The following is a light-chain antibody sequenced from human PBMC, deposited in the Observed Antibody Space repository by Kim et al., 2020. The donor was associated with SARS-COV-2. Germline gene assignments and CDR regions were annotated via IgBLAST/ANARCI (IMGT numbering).Light chain of an antibody. V-gene: IGKV1-33*01. CDR1: QDISKY. CDR3: PQYDNHPLA. J-gene: IGKJ4*01. CDR2: DAS. Sequence: DIQMTQSPSSLSASVGDRVTITCQASQDISKYLNWYQQKAGKAPKLLIYDASNLETGDPSRFSGSGSGTEFTFTISSLQPEDTATYYCPQYDNHPLAFGGGTKVDIK.